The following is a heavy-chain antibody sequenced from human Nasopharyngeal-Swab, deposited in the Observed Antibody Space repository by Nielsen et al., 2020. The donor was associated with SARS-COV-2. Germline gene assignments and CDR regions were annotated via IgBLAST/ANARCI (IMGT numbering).Heavy chain of an antibody. CDR1: GGSISSYY. CDR2: IYYSGST. J-gene: IGHJ6*02. V-gene: IGHV4-59*01. D-gene: IGHD3-9*01. CDR3: ATSTISNLYYYYGMDV. Sequence: SETLSLTCTVSGGSISSYYWSWIRQPPGKGLEWIGYIYYSGSTNYSPSLKSRVTISVDTSKNQFSLKLSSVTAADTAVYYCATSTISNLYYYYGMDVWGQGTTVTVSS.